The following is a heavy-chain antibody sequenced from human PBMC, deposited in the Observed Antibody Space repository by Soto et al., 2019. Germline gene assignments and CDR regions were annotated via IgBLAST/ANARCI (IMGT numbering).Heavy chain of an antibody. V-gene: IGHV4-59*08. Sequence: PSETLSLTCTVSGGSISSYYWSWIRQPPGKGREWIGYIYYSGSTNYNPSLKSRVTISVDTSKNQFSLKLSSVTAADTAVYYCARLIVDANYYYYGMDVWGQGTTVTVSS. CDR3: ARLIVDANYYYYGMDV. CDR2: IYYSGST. J-gene: IGHJ6*02. CDR1: GGSISSYY. D-gene: IGHD1-26*01.